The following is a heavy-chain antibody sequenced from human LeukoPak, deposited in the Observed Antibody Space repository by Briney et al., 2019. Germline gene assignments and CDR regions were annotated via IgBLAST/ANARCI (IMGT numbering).Heavy chain of an antibody. J-gene: IGHJ5*01. CDR3: ARDPSNTSGYKAWFDS. CDR1: GYTFNIHG. V-gene: IGHV1-18*01. CDR2: ISCYNGDT. Sequence: ASVKVSCKASGYTFNIHGISWVRQAPGQGPEGMGGISCYNGDTHYAQNHQGRLTLTTDASTARAYMELRSLRSDDTAVYYCARDPSNTSGYKAWFDSWGQGTLVTVSS. D-gene: IGHD3-22*01.